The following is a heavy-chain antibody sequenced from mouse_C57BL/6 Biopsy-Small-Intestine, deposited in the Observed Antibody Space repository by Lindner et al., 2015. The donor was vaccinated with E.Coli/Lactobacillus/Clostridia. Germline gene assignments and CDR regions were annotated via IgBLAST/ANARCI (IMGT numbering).Heavy chain of an antibody. V-gene: IGHV1-66*01. J-gene: IGHJ3*01. CDR2: INTGTGNT. CDR1: GYTFNSYA. Sequence: SVKVSCKASGYTFNSYAIHWVRQAPGQRLEWMGWINTGTGNTKYSQKFQDRVTITRDTSASTAYMELSSLTSEDTAVYYCARDMGGDWRYSQHWGQGTLVTVS. CDR3: ARDMGGDWRYSQH. D-gene: IGHD2-13*01.